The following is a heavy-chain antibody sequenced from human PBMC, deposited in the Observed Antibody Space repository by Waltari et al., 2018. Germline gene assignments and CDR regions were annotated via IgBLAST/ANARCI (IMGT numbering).Heavy chain of an antibody. D-gene: IGHD3-3*01. CDR2: IYYSGST. CDR3: ARAEGYYDFWSGYYRGFNWFDP. Sequence: QLQLQESGPGLVKPSETLSLTCTVSGGSISSSSYYWGWIRQPPGKGLEGIGSIYYSGSTYYNPSLKSRVTISVDTSKNQFSLKLSSVTAADTAVYYCARAEGYYDFWSGYYRGFNWFDPWGQGTLVTVSS. J-gene: IGHJ5*02. CDR1: GGSISSSSYY. V-gene: IGHV4-39*01.